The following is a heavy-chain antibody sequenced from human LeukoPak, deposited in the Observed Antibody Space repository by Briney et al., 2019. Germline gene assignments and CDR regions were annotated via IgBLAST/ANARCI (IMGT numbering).Heavy chain of an antibody. J-gene: IGHJ4*02. Sequence: SVTVSCKASGGTFSSYAISWVRQAPGQGLEWMGGIIPIFGTANYAQKFQGRVTITADESTSTAYMELSSLRSEDTAVYYRASAGTDYYEGLGYWGQGTLVTVSS. D-gene: IGHD3-9*01. CDR3: ASAGTDYYEGLGY. CDR1: GGTFSSYA. V-gene: IGHV1-69*13. CDR2: IIPIFGTA.